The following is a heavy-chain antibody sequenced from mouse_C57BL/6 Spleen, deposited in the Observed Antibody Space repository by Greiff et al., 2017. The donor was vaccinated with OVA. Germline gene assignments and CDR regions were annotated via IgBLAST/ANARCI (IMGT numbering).Heavy chain of an antibody. CDR2: INPSSGYT. CDR3: ARLGDGYYYAMDY. CDR1: GYTFTSYT. V-gene: IGHV1-4*01. Sequence: QVQLKESGAELARPGASVKMSCKASGYTFTSYTMHWVKQRPGQGLEWIGYINPSSGYTKYNQKFKDKATLTADKSSSTDYMQLSSLTSEDSEVYNSARLGDGYYYAMDYWGQGTSVTVSS. D-gene: IGHD2-3*01. J-gene: IGHJ4*01.